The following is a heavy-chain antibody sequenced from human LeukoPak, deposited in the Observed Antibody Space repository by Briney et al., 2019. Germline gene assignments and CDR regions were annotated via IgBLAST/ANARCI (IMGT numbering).Heavy chain of an antibody. J-gene: IGHJ4*02. CDR2: FDPEDGET. CDR3: ATWFGELLSFDY. CDR1: GYTLTELS. D-gene: IGHD3-10*01. V-gene: IGHV1-24*01. Sequence: ASVKVSCKVSGYTLTELSMHWVRQAPGKGLEWMGGFDPEDGETIYAQKFQGRVTMTEDTSTDTAYMELSSLRSEDTAVYYCATWFGELLSFDYWGQGTLVTVSS.